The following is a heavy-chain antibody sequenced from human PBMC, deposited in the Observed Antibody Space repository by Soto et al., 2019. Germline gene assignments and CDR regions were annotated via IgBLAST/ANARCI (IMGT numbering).Heavy chain of an antibody. V-gene: IGHV2-70*01. J-gene: IGHJ6*02. CDR3: ARMGLRHYYYGMDV. Sequence: SGPMLVNPTQTLTLTCTFSGFSLSTSGMCVSWIRQPPGKALEWLALIDWDDDKYYSTSLKTRLTISKDTSKNQVVLTMTNMDPVDTATYYCARMGLRHYYYGMDVWGQGTTVTV. CDR2: IDWDDDK. CDR1: GFSLSTSGMC. D-gene: IGHD5-12*01.